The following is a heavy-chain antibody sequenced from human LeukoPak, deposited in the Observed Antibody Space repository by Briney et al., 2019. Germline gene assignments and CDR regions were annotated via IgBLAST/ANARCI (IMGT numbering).Heavy chain of an antibody. V-gene: IGHV3-23*01. CDR2: ISGHGDIT. CDR3: ARPTSKLGSFDY. D-gene: IGHD2/OR15-2a*01. CDR1: GFIFRNYG. Sequence: GGSLRLSCAASGFIFRNYGMNWVRQAPGKGLEWVSGISGHGDITYYADSVKGRFTISRDNSRNTVYLQMNSLRAEDTAVYYCARPTSKLGSFDYWGQGTLVTVSS. J-gene: IGHJ4*02.